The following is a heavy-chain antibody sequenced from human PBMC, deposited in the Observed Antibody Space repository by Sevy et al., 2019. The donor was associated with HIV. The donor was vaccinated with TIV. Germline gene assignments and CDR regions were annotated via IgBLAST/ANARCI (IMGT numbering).Heavy chain of an antibody. CDR3: ARAGGAERGYNGYELYYYYGMDV. J-gene: IGHJ6*02. V-gene: IGHV3-21*01. Sequence: GGSLRLSCAASGFTFSSYSMNWVRQAPGKGLEWVSSISSSSSYIYYADSVKCRFTISRDNAKNSLYLQMNSLRAEDTAVYYCARAGGAERGYNGYELYYYYGMDVWGQGTTVTVSS. CDR2: ISSSSSYI. CDR1: GFTFSSYS. D-gene: IGHD5-12*01.